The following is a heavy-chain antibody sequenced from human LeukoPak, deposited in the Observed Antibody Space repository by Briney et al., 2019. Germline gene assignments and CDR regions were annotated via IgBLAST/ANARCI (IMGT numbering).Heavy chain of an antibody. CDR1: GNYW. D-gene: IGHD2/OR15-2a*01. V-gene: IGHV3-74*01. J-gene: IGHJ4*02. Sequence: PSGGSLRLSCAAPGNYWMHWVRQAPGKGLVWVSHINSDGSWTSYADSVKGRFTISKDNAKNTVYLQMNSLRAEDTAVYYCVSFYETYWGRGTLVTVSS. CDR3: VSFYETY. CDR2: INSDGSWT.